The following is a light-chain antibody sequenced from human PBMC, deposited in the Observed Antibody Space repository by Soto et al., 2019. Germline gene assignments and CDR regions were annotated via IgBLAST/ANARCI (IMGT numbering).Light chain of an antibody. CDR1: QSVSSSY. CDR2: GAS. J-gene: IGKJ5*01. V-gene: IGKV3-20*01. Sequence: IVLTQAPGTLSFSPGERATLSCRASQSVSSSYLAWYQQKPVQAPRLLIYGASSRATGIPDRFSGSGSGTDFTLTISRLEPEDFEVYYCQQYGSSPLLPFGQGKRLEIK. CDR3: QQYGSSPLLP.